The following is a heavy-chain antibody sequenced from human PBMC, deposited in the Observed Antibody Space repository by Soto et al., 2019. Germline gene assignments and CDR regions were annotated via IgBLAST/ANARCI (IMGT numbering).Heavy chain of an antibody. Sequence: EVQLVETGGGLIQPGGSLRLSCAASGFTVSSNYMNWVRQAPGKGLVWVSVIYSGGTTNYADSVKGRFTISRDNSKSTLYLQMNSLRAEDTAVYYCARDMGGTYSAFDCWGQGTLVTVS. D-gene: IGHD1-26*01. J-gene: IGHJ4*02. V-gene: IGHV3-53*02. CDR1: GFTVSSNY. CDR2: IYSGGTT. CDR3: ARDMGGTYSAFDC.